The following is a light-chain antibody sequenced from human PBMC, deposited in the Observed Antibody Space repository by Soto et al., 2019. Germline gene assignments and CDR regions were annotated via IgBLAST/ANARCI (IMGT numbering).Light chain of an antibody. Sequence: EIVLTQSPATLSLSPGERATLSCRASQSVRTLLAWYQQKPGQAPSLLIYDASNRATGIPARFSGSGSGTDFTLTISSLEPEDFEAYYCHQRNNWPLTFGGGTKVEV. CDR1: QSVRTL. CDR3: HQRNNWPLT. V-gene: IGKV3-11*01. J-gene: IGKJ4*01. CDR2: DAS.